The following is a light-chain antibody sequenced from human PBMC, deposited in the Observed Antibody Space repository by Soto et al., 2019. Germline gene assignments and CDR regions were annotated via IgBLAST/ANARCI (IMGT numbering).Light chain of an antibody. CDR3: SLYTSENTYV. CDR2: EAS. Sequence: QSPLTQPPSVSVSPGQSVTISCTGTSTDFVSYNRVSWYQQPPGTAPKLIIYEASNRPSGVPDRFSGSKSGNTASLTISGLQAADEADYYCSLYTSENTYVFGTGTKVTVL. J-gene: IGLJ1*01. CDR1: STDFVSYNR. V-gene: IGLV2-18*01.